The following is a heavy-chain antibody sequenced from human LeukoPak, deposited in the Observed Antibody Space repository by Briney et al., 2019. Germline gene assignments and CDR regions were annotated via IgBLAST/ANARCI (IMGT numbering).Heavy chain of an antibody. D-gene: IGHD6-19*01. J-gene: IGHJ4*02. CDR1: GFTFSSYG. CDR2: IWYDGSNK. Sequence: GGSLRLSCAASGFTFSSYGMQWLRQAPGKGLEWVAVIWYDGSNKYYADSVKGRFTISRDNSKNTLYLQMNSLRAEDTAVYYCAKVGYSSGWYGEYYFDYWGQGTLVTVSS. CDR3: AKVGYSSGWYGEYYFDY. V-gene: IGHV3-33*06.